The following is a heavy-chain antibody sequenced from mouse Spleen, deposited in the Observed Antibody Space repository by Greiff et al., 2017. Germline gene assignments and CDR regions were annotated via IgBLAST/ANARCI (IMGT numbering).Heavy chain of an antibody. J-gene: IGHJ2*01. Sequence: ESGPGLVKPSQSLSLTCSVTGYSITSGYYWNWIRQFPGNKLEWMGYISYDGSNNYNPSLKNRISITRDTSKNQFFLKLNSVTTEDTATYYCARGWDGFDYWGQGTTLTVSS. CDR1: GYSITSGYY. D-gene: IGHD4-1*01. CDR3: ARGWDGFDY. CDR2: ISYDGSN. V-gene: IGHV3-6*02.